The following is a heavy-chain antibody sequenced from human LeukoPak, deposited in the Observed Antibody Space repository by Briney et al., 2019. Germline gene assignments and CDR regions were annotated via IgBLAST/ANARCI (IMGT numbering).Heavy chain of an antibody. Sequence: GASVKVSRKASGYTFTSYDINWVRQATGQGLEWMGWMNPNSGNTGYAQKFQGRVTMTRNTSISTAYMELSSLRSEDTAVYYCARAQGDYVWGSYRYRTGFDYWGQGTLVTVSS. J-gene: IGHJ4*02. CDR1: GYTFTSYD. CDR3: ARAQGDYVWGSYRYRTGFDY. CDR2: MNPNSGNT. D-gene: IGHD3-16*02. V-gene: IGHV1-8*01.